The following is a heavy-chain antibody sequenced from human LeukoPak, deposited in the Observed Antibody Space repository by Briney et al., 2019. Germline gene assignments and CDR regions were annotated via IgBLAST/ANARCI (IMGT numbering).Heavy chain of an antibody. Sequence: GGSLRLSCAASGFTFSSYWMSWVRRAPGKGLEWVSFIHRDDKTYYADSVKGRFTMSRDSSKNTLYLQMNSLGADDTAVYYCAREVISTPSYFDYWGQGILVTVSS. CDR3: AREVISTPSYFDY. CDR2: IHRDDKT. V-gene: IGHV3-53*01. D-gene: IGHD2-2*01. CDR1: GFTFSSYW. J-gene: IGHJ4*02.